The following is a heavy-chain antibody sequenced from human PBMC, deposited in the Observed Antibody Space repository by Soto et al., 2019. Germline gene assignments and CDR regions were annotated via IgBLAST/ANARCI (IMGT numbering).Heavy chain of an antibody. CDR3: ARRYGKNAFDI. CDR2: IYYSGST. CDR1: GGSISSYY. Sequence: SETLSLTCTVSGGSISSYYWSWIRQPPGKGLEWIGYIYYSGSTNYNPSLKSRVTISVDTSKNQFSLKLSSVTAADPAVYYCARRYGKNAFDIWGQGTMVTVSS. D-gene: IGHD5-18*01. J-gene: IGHJ3*02. V-gene: IGHV4-59*01.